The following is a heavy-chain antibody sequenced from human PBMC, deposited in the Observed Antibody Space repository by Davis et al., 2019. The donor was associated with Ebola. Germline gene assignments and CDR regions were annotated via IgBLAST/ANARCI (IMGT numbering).Heavy chain of an antibody. Sequence: SETLSLTCTVSGGSISSYYWSWIRQPPGKGLEWIGYIYYSGSTNYNPSLKSRVTISVDTSKNQFSLKLSSVTAADTAVYYCARELGGQLVPSYNWFDPWGQGTLVTVSS. CDR3: ARELGGQLVPSYNWFDP. J-gene: IGHJ5*02. CDR1: GGSISSYY. D-gene: IGHD6-6*01. CDR2: IYYSGST. V-gene: IGHV4-59*12.